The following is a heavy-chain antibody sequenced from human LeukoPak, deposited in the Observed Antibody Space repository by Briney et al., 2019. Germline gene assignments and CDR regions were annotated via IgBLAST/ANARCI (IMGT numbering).Heavy chain of an antibody. CDR3: ARDAGYYYGSDSLDY. D-gene: IGHD3-10*01. J-gene: IGHJ4*02. CDR1: GASVGSYY. Sequence: SETLSLTCTVSGASVGSYYWSWIRQPPGKGLEWVGYIYYSGTTNYSPSIKSRVTISVDTSKIQFSLKLSSVTAADTAVYYCARDAGYYYGSDSLDYWGQGTLVTVSS. CDR2: IYYSGTT. V-gene: IGHV4-59*02.